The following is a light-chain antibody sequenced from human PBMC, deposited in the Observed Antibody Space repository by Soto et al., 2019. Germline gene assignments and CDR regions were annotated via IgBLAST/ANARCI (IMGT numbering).Light chain of an antibody. CDR1: QSVSDN. Sequence: EIVMTQSPATLSASPGERVTLSCRASQSVSDNLAWYQQKPGQAPRLLIYGASTRATTIPARFSGSGSGTEFTLTISSLQSEYFAVYYCQQSNNWPYTFGQGTKLDIK. CDR3: QQSNNWPYT. J-gene: IGKJ2*01. V-gene: IGKV3-15*01. CDR2: GAS.